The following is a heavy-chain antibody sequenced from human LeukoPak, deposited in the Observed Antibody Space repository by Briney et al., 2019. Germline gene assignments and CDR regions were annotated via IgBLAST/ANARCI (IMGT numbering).Heavy chain of an antibody. CDR3: AREGDGYNYDY. Sequence: PGGSLRLSCAASGFTFSRYTMNWVRQAPGKGLEWVSSISSISSYIYYADSVKGRFTISRDNAKNSLYLQMNSLRAEDTAVYYCAREGDGYNYDYWGQGTLVTVSS. J-gene: IGHJ4*02. D-gene: IGHD5-24*01. V-gene: IGHV3-21*01. CDR1: GFTFSRYT. CDR2: ISSISSYI.